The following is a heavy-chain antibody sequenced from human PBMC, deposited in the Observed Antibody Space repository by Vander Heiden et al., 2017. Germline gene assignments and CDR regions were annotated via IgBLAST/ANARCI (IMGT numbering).Heavy chain of an antibody. CDR1: GTTFSSSA. CDR2: SIPIVGTA. D-gene: IGHD3-22*01. J-gene: IGHJ4*02. Sequence: QVQPVQTGADVTSPRSSVKVYCMASGTTFSSSAISCVRQAPGQGLEWMGGSIPIVGTANYAQKFQGRVTITADESTSTAYMELSSLRSEDTAVYYCARGNTYYYDSSGYYHFDYWGQGTLVTVSS. CDR3: ARGNTYYYDSSGYYHFDY. V-gene: IGHV1-69*01.